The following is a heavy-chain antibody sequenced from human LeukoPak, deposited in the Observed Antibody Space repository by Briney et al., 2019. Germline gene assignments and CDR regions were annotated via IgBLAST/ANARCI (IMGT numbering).Heavy chain of an antibody. CDR3: PRKGAATGIFRATNWFAP. CDR1: GFTFDDYG. D-gene: IGHD6-13*01. V-gene: IGHV3-11*01. J-gene: IGHJ5*02. Sequence: GGSLRLSCAASGFTFDDYGMSWVRPAPGKGLEWVSSISISGSTISYATPVKGRFTTPSDNANNSLYLQMNSLRAEHTAVYYCPRKGAATGIFRATNWFAPWGEGTLVTASS. CDR2: ISISGSTI.